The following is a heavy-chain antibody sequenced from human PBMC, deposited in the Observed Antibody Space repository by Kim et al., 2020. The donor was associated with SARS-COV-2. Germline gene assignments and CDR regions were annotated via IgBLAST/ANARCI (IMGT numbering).Heavy chain of an antibody. CDR3: ARDPRDQGPDY. V-gene: IGHV1-3*01. CDR2: T. Sequence: TKYSQKFQGRVTITRDTSASTAYMELSSLRSEDTAVYYCARDPRDQGPDYWGQGTLVTVSS. J-gene: IGHJ4*02.